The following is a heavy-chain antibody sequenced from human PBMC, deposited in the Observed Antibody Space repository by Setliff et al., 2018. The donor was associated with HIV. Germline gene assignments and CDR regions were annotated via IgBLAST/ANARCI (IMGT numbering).Heavy chain of an antibody. Sequence: SETLPLTCTVSGGPLSSYYWNWIRQPPGKGLEWIGDIDYRGGTNYNPSLQSRVIISADTSKNQFSLKLSSVTAADTAVYYCARVLTVGDCSAGSCYSRAYYYYHMDVWGKGTAVTVSS. V-gene: IGHV4-59*01. CDR2: IDYRGGT. CDR3: ARVLTVGDCSAGSCYSRAYYYYHMDV. D-gene: IGHD2-15*01. CDR1: GGPLSSYY. J-gene: IGHJ6*03.